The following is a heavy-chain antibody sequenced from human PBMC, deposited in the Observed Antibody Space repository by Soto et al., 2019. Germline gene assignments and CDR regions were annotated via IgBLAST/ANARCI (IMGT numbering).Heavy chain of an antibody. CDR2: ISYDGSNQ. J-gene: IGHJ4*02. CDR3: AKAVGEVAAGLDLVHHFDY. D-gene: IGHD6-13*01. Sequence: GGSLRLSCAASGFTFSTYGMHWVRQAPGKGLEWVAVISYDGSNQYYADSVKGRFTIPKDNSKNTLYLQMHSLRAEDAALYYCAKAVGEVAAGLDLVHHFDYCGQGALVTVS. V-gene: IGHV3-30*18. CDR1: GFTFSTYG.